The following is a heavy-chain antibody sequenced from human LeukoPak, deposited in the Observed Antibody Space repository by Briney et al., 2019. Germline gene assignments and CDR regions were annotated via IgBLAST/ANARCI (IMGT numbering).Heavy chain of an antibody. CDR2: INSDGSST. Sequence: PGGSLRLSCAASGFTFSSYWMHWVRQAPGKGLVWGSRINSDGSSTSYADSVKGRFTISRDNAKNTLYLQMNSLRAEDTAVYYCAKEEPPVVMATVPGKGFDYWGLGTLVTVSS. CDR3: AKEEPPVVMATVPGKGFDY. J-gene: IGHJ4*02. D-gene: IGHD5-24*01. V-gene: IGHV3-74*01. CDR1: GFTFSSYW.